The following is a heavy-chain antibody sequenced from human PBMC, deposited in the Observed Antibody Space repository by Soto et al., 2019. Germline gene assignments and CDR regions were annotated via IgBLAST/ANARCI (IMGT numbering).Heavy chain of an antibody. D-gene: IGHD2-2*01. CDR1: GGSISSYY. CDR3: ARVPDR. CDR2: IYHSGST. J-gene: IGHJ5*02. Sequence: PSETLSLTCTVAGGSISSYYWSWIRQPPGKGLEWIGYIYHSGSTNYNPSLKSRVTISVDRSKNQFSLKLSSVTAADTAVYYCARVPDRWGQGTLVTVSS. V-gene: IGHV4-59*12.